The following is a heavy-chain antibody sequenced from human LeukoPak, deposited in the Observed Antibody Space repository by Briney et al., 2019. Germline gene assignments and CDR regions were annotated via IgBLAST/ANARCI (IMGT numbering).Heavy chain of an antibody. CDR2: IYYSGTT. CDR3: ARPKLWGDAFAI. J-gene: IGHJ3*02. D-gene: IGHD3-10*01. CDR1: GGSISSYY. Sequence: SETLSLTCTVSGGSISSYYWSWIRQPPGKGLEWIGDIYYSGTTNYNPSLKSRVTISVDTSKNQFSLKLTSVTAADTAVYYCARPKLWGDAFAIWGQGTMVTVSS. V-gene: IGHV4-59*08.